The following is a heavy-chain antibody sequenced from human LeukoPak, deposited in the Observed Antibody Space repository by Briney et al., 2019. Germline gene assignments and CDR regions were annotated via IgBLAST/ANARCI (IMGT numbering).Heavy chain of an antibody. D-gene: IGHD3-3*01. CDR1: GGSISSGDYY. Sequence: SQTLSLTCTVSGGSISSGDYYWSWIRQPPGKGLEWIGYIYYGGSTYYNPSLKSRVTISVDTSKNQFSLKLSSVNAADTAVYYCARDRITIFGVVQNWFDPWGQGTLVTVSS. CDR2: IYYGGST. CDR3: ARDRITIFGVVQNWFDP. J-gene: IGHJ5*02. V-gene: IGHV4-30-4*08.